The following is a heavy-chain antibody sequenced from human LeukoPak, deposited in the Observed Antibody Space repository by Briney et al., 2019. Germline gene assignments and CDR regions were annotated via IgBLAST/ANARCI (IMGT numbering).Heavy chain of an antibody. CDR2: INHSGST. Sequence: SETLSLTCTVSGGSISSYYWSWIRQPPGKGLEWIGEINHSGSTNYNPSLKSRVTISVDTSKNQFSLKLSSVTAADTAVYYCARGRSAFDSTSYYYEIWGRGILVTVSS. CDR1: GGSISSYY. CDR3: ARGRSAFDSTSYYYEI. D-gene: IGHD3-22*01. J-gene: IGHJ4*01. V-gene: IGHV4-34*01.